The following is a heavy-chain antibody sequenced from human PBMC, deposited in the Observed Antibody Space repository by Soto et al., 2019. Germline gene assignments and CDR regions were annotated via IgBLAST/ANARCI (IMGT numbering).Heavy chain of an antibody. CDR3: ARDGGYGSRGSY. D-gene: IGHD2-15*01. Sequence: QVQLVQSGAEVQKPGSSVKVSCKASGGTFSSYAISWVRQAPGQGLEWMGGIIPIFCTANYAQKFQGRVTITADESPSTAYRELSSLRSEDTAVYYYARDGGYGSRGSYWGQGTLVTVSS. CDR1: GGTFSSYA. J-gene: IGHJ4*02. V-gene: IGHV1-69*12. CDR2: IIPIFCTA.